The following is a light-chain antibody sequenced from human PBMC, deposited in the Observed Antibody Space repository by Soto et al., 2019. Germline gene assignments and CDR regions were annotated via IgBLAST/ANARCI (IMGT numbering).Light chain of an antibody. CDR3: QQYNSYSPYS. J-gene: IGKJ2*01. CDR1: QTVAYW. CDR2: RAS. V-gene: IGKV1-5*03. Sequence: DIQMTQSPSTLSASVGDRVSITCRASQTVAYWLAWYQQKPGRATKLLMYRASSLESGVPSRFSGSGYGTEFTLTISSLQPDDFATYYCQQYNSYSPYSFGQGTKLEIK.